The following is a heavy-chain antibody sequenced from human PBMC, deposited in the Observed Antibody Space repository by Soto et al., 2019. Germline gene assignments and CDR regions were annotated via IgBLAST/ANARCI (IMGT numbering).Heavy chain of an antibody. V-gene: IGHV4-4*07. J-gene: IGHJ4*02. D-gene: IGHD1-26*01. CDR3: ARTVGAAYYFDF. CDR2: IYTSGST. Sequence: QVQLQESGPGLVKPSETLSLTCTVSGDSMTKYYWSWIRQPAGKGLEWIGRIYTSGSTNYNPSLKIRVTISIDTSNNDFSLKRRSVTAADTAVYYCARTVGAAYYFDFWAQGALVTVAS. CDR1: GDSMTKYY.